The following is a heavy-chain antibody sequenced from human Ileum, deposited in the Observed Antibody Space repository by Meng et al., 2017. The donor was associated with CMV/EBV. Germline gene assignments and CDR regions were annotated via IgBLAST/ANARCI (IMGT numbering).Heavy chain of an antibody. CDR3: ARKGWNYREAFDL. CDR1: GFTFSSYA. Sequence: GESLKISCAASGFTFSSYAMHWVRQAPGKGLEWISHIGSSGGAIYYGESVKGRFTISRDNAKSSLYLQMNSLRAEDTAVYYCARKGWNYREAFDLWGQGTVVTVSS. V-gene: IGHV3-48*04. CDR2: IGSSGGAI. D-gene: IGHD3-16*02. J-gene: IGHJ3*01.